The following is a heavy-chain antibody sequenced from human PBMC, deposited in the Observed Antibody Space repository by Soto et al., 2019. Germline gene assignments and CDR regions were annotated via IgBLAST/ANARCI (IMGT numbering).Heavy chain of an antibody. CDR2: ISGSGGST. J-gene: IGHJ4*02. CDR3: SKDKALYELEAPMYYFDY. V-gene: IGHV3-23*01. D-gene: IGHD1-1*01. Sequence: EVQLLESGGGLVQPGGSLRLSCAASGFTFSSYDMSWVRQAPGKGLEWVSAISGSGGSTYYADSVKGRFTISRDNSKNTLYLQINSLRAEDTAVYYCSKDKALYELEAPMYYFDYWGQGTLVTVST. CDR1: GFTFSSYD.